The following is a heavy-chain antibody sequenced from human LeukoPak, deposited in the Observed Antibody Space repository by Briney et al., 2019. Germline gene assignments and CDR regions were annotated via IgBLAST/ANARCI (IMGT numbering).Heavy chain of an antibody. CDR1: GFTFTSYA. J-gene: IGHJ4*02. V-gene: IGHV3-30-3*01. CDR3: ATPYSYGLVLGY. CDR2: ISYDGNNK. D-gene: IGHD5-18*01. Sequence: XXRLXCAVSGFTFTSYAMHWVRQAPGKGLEWLAIISYDGNNKYYADSVKGRFTISRDNSKNTLYLEMNSLRTDDTAVYYCATPYSYGLVLGYWGQGALVTVSS.